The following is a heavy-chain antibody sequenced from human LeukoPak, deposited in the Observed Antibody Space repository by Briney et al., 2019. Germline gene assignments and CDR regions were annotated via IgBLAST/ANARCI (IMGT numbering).Heavy chain of an antibody. CDR1: GGTFSSYA. Sequence: SVQVSYQAPGGTFSSYAISWVRQAPGQGLEWMGGIIPIFGTANYAQKFQGRVTITADESASTAYMELSSLRSEDTAVYYCARALGIYDYVWGSYRRVDAFDIWGQGTMVTVSS. V-gene: IGHV1-69*13. D-gene: IGHD3-16*02. CDR3: ARALGIYDYVWGSYRRVDAFDI. J-gene: IGHJ3*02. CDR2: IIPIFGTA.